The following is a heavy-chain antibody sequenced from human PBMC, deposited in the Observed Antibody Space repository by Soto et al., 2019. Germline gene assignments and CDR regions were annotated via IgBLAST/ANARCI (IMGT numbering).Heavy chain of an antibody. J-gene: IGHJ4*02. V-gene: IGHV4-59*01. CDR3: ARVPYADYYDSSGYHLYYFDY. CDR1: GGSISSYY. Sequence: SETLSLTCTVSGGSISSYYWSWIRQPPGKGLEWIGYIYYSGSTNYNPSLKSRVTISVDTSKNQFCLKLSSVTAADTAVYYCARVPYADYYDSSGYHLYYFDYWGQGSLVTVSS. CDR2: IYYSGST. D-gene: IGHD3-22*01.